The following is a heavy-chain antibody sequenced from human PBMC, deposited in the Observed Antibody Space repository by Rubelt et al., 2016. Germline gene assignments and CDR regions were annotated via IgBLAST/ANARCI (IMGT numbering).Heavy chain of an antibody. J-gene: IGHJ6*02. V-gene: IGHV4-4*02. Sequence: QLQLQESGPGLVKPSGTLSLTCAVSGGSISSSNWWSWVRQPPGKGLEWIGEMFHSGGTNYNPSLEGRVTISIDKSKNQFSLNLSSVTAADTAVYYCARIGMIRVYGLDVWGQGTTVIVS. CDR3: ARIGMIRVYGLDV. CDR1: GGSISSSNW. CDR2: MFHSGGT. D-gene: IGHD3-16*01.